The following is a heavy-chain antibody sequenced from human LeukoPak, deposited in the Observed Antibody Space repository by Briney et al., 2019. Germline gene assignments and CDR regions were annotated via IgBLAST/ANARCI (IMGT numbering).Heavy chain of an antibody. V-gene: IGHV3-11*01. CDR3: AKVVVPAAPIDY. D-gene: IGHD2-2*01. CDR1: GFTFSDYY. J-gene: IGHJ4*02. CDR2: ISSSGSTI. Sequence: GGSLRLSCAASGFTFSDYYMSWIRQAPGKGLEWVSYISSSGSTIYYADSVKGRFTISRDNAKNSLYLQMNSLRAEDTAVYYCAKVVVPAAPIDYWGQGTLVTVSS.